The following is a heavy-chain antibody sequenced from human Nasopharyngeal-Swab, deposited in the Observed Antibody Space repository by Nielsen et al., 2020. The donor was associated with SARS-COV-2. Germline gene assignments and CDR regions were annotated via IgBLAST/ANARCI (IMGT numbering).Heavy chain of an antibody. CDR3: AGGTGWVFNC. Sequence: GESLKISCAASGFTFSTYWMNWVRQPPGKGLEWVANIKQDGSDKRYVDSVKGRFPISRDNAKNSLYLQMNSLRAEDTAVYYCAGGTGWVFNCWGQGTLVTVSS. D-gene: IGHD2-8*02. V-gene: IGHV3-7*01. CDR2: IKQDGSDK. J-gene: IGHJ4*02. CDR1: GFTFSTYW.